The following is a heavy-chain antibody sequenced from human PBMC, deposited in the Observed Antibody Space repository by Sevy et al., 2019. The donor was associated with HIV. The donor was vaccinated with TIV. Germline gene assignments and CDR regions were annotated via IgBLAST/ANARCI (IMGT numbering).Heavy chain of an antibody. J-gene: IGHJ4*02. D-gene: IGHD6-19*01. Sequence: GGSLRLSCAASGFAFSDYYMNWIRQAPGKGLEWVSCISGLTNYINYADSVKGRFTISRDIAKNSVYLQMNSLRPEDTAVYYCARRSSGWDYFDYWGQGTPVTVS. CDR1: GFAFSDYY. V-gene: IGHV3-11*06. CDR3: ARRSSGWDYFDY. CDR2: ISGLTNYI.